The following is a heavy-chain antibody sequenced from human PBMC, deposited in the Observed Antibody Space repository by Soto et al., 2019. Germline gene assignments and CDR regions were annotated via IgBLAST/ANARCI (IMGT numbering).Heavy chain of an antibody. V-gene: IGHV1-69*13. CDR2: IIPIFGTA. CDR1: GGTFSIYA. Sequence: SVKVSRKASGGTFSIYAINGVRQAPVQGLEWMGGIIPIFGTANYAQKFQGRVTITADESTSKAYMELSSLRSEDTVVYYCARDLAAAGTNIYGFDIWGQGTMVTVSS. D-gene: IGHD6-13*01. J-gene: IGHJ3*02. CDR3: ARDLAAAGTNIYGFDI.